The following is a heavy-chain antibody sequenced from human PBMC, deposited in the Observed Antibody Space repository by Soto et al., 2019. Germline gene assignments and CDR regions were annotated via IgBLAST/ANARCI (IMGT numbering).Heavy chain of an antibody. CDR3: ARHIYGYIWGSYRPNHFDY. D-gene: IGHD3-16*02. J-gene: IGHJ4*02. V-gene: IGHV4-39*01. CDR2: IYYSGST. CDR1: GGSISSSSYY. Sequence: SETLSLTCTVSGGSISSSSYYWGWIRQPPGKGLEWIGSIYYSGSTYYNPSLKSRVTISVDTSKNQFSLKLSSVTAADTAVYHCARHIYGYIWGSYRPNHFDYWGQGTLVTVSS.